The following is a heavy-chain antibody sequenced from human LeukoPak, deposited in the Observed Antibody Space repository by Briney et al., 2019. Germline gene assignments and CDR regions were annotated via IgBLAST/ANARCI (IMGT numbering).Heavy chain of an antibody. CDR1: GSIFTSYW. Sequence: GASLQISCKGSGSIFTSYWIGWVRQLPGKGLEWMGIIYPGDSDTRYSPSFQGQVTISADKSISTAYLQWSSLKASDTAMYYCASSYYYGSGMGFDIWGQGTMVTVSS. CDR3: ASSYYYGSGMGFDI. V-gene: IGHV5-51*01. J-gene: IGHJ3*02. D-gene: IGHD3-10*01. CDR2: IYPGDSDT.